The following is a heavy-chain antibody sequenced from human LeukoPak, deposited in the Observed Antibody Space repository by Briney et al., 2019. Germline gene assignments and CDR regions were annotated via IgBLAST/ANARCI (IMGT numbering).Heavy chain of an antibody. CDR3: ARGGGYYDILTGYYYDY. V-gene: IGHV4-31*03. J-gene: IGHJ4*02. CDR1: GGSISSGGYY. D-gene: IGHD3-9*01. CDR2: IYYSGST. Sequence: SQTLSLTCTVSGGSISSGGYYWSWIRQHPGKGLECIGYIYYSGSTYYNPSLKSRVTISVDTSKNQFSLKLSSVTAADTAVYYCARGGGYYDILTGYYYDYWSQGTLVTVSS.